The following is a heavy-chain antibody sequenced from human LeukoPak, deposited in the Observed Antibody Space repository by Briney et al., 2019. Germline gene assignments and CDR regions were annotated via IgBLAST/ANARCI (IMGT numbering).Heavy chain of an antibody. V-gene: IGHV3-73*01. CDR1: GFTFSGSA. D-gene: IGHD6-19*01. CDR2: IRSKANSYAT. Sequence: GGSLRLSCAASGFTFSGSAMHWVRQASGKRLEWVGRIRSKANSYATTYAASVKGRFTISRDDSKNTAYLQMNSLKTEDTAVYYCTRRTVAGNYYYMDVWGKGTTVTVSS. CDR3: TRRTVAGNYYYMDV. J-gene: IGHJ6*03.